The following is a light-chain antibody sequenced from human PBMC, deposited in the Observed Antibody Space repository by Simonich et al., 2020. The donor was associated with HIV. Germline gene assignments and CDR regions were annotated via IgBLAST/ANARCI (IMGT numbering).Light chain of an antibody. J-gene: IGKJ4*01. CDR1: QNLLHTDGKAY. V-gene: IGKV2D-29*02. CDR2: AVS. Sequence: DIVMTQTPLSLSVTPGQPASISCKSSQNLLHTDGKAYLYWYLQKPGQSPRLLIYAVSNRFSGVPDRFSGSGSGKHFTLKIGRVEAEDVGVYYCMQSIQLPLTFGGGTKVEIK. CDR3: MQSIQLPLT.